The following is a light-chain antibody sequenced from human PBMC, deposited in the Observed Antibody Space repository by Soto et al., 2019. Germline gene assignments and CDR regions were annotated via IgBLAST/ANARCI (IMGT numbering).Light chain of an antibody. CDR3: QQYNSYSRT. J-gene: IGKJ1*01. CDR2: KAS. CDR1: QSISSW. V-gene: IGKV1-5*03. Sequence: DIQMTQSPSTLSASIGDRVTITCRASQSISSWLAWYQQKPGRAPKVLIYKASSLESGIPSRFSGSGSGPEFTLTIRSLQPDEFATYYCQQYNSYSRTCGQGTKVDIK.